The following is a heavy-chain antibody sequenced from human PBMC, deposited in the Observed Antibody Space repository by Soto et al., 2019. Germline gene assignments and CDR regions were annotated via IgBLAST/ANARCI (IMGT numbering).Heavy chain of an antibody. D-gene: IGHD1-7*01. J-gene: IGHJ5*02. CDR2: INSDGSST. CDR1: GFTFSSYW. Sequence: GGSLRLSCAASGFTFSSYWMHWVRQAPGKGLVWVSRINSDGSSTSYADSVKGRFTISRDNAKNTLYLQMNSLRAEDTAVYYCARGAGITGTTWFDPWGQGTLVTVSS. V-gene: IGHV3-74*01. CDR3: ARGAGITGTTWFDP.